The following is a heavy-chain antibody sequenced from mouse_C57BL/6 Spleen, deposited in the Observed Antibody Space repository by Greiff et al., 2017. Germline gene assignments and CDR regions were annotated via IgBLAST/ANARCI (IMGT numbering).Heavy chain of an antibody. J-gene: IGHJ4*01. D-gene: IGHD4-1*01. CDR1: GFTFSSYA. CDR2: ISSGGDYI. V-gene: IGHV5-9-1*02. CDR3: TKAGEGDYAMDY. Sequence: EVMLVESGEGLVKPGGSLKLSCAASGFTFSSYAMSWVRQTPEKRLEWVAYISSGGDYIYYADTVKGRVTISRDNARNTLYLQMSSLKSEDTAMYYCTKAGEGDYAMDYWGQGTAVTVSS.